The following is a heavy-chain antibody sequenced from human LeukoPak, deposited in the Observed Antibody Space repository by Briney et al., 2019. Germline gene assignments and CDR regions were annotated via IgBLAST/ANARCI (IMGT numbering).Heavy chain of an antibody. Sequence: GGSLRLSCGATGFTISSYWMHWVRQAPGKELVWVSRINGDGSSTTYADSVKGRFTISRDNAKNTLYLQMNSLRAEDTAVYYCTTVGYWGQGTLVTVSS. V-gene: IGHV3-74*03. CDR1: GFTISSYW. CDR3: TTVGY. J-gene: IGHJ4*02. CDR2: INGDGSST.